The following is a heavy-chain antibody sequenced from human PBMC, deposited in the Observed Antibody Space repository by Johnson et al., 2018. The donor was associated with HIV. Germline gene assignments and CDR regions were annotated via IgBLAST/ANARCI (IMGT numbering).Heavy chain of an antibody. J-gene: IGHJ3*02. Sequence: QVQLVESGGGLVQPGGSLRLSCAASGFTFSSYAMSWVRQAPGKGLEWVAVISYDGSNKYYADSVKGRFTISRDNSNNTRYLQLNSLRGEDTATYYCARGGHSGDDYGEAFEMWGQGTKVTVSS. D-gene: IGHD5-12*01. CDR1: GFTFSSYA. CDR3: ARGGHSGDDYGEAFEM. V-gene: IGHV3-30-3*01. CDR2: ISYDGSNK.